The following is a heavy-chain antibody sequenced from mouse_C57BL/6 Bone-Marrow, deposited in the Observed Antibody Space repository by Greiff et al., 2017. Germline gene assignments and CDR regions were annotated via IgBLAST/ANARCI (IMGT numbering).Heavy chain of an antibody. CDR2: IYPGSGST. V-gene: IGHV1-55*01. Sequence: QVQLQQPGAELVKPGASVKMSCKASGYTFTSYWITWVKQRPGQGLEWIGDIYPGSGSTNYNAKFKSKATLTVDTSSSTAYMQLSSLTSEDSAVYYCARIYYYGSSYVGLWYFDVWGTGTTVTVSS. CDR1: GYTFTSYW. J-gene: IGHJ1*03. D-gene: IGHD1-1*01. CDR3: ARIYYYGSSYVGLWYFDV.